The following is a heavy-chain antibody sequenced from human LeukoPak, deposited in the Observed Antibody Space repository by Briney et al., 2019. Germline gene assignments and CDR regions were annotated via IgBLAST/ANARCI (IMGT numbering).Heavy chain of an antibody. CDR3: AREGEYGSGYSYYYYMDV. CDR1: GGSISSSSYY. CDR2: IYYSGST. V-gene: IGHV4-39*02. J-gene: IGHJ6*03. Sequence: SETPSLTCTVSGGSISSSSYYWGWIRQPPGKGLEWIGSIYYSGSTYYNPSLKSRVTISVDTSKNQFSLKLSSVTAADTAVYYCAREGEYGSGYSYYYYMDVWGKGTTVTISS. D-gene: IGHD3-10*01.